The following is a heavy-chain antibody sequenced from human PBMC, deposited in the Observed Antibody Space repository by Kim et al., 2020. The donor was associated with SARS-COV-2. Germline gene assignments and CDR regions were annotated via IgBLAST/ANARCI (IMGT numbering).Heavy chain of an antibody. CDR3: TTYYYDSIGYYYGWFDP. Sequence: SETLSLTCAVYGGSFSGYYWSWIRQPPGKGLEWIGEINHSGSTNYNPSLKSRVTISVDTSKNQFSLKLSSVTAADTAVYSCTTYYYDSIGYYYGWFDPWG. CDR2: INHSGST. V-gene: IGHV4-34*01. D-gene: IGHD3-22*01. CDR1: GGSFSGYY. J-gene: IGHJ5*02.